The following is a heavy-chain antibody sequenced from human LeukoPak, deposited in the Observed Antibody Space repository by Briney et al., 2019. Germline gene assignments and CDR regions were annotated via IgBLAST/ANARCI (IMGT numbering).Heavy chain of an antibody. Sequence: GGSLRLSCAASGFTFSSYWMHWVRQAPGKGLVWVSRINSDGSSTRYADSVKGRFTISRDNAKNSLYLQMNSLRAEDTAVYYCARAEITISYYYYMDVWGKGTTVTVSS. J-gene: IGHJ6*03. CDR3: ARAEITISYYYYMDV. CDR2: INSDGSST. V-gene: IGHV3-74*01. D-gene: IGHD5-24*01. CDR1: GFTFSSYW.